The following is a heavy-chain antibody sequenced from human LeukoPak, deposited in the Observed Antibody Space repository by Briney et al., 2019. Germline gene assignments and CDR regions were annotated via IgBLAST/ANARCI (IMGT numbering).Heavy chain of an antibody. CDR2: IYHSGST. Sequence: SETLSLTCAVSGGSISSGGYSWSWIRQPPGKGLEWIGYIYHSGSTYYNPSLKSRVTISVDRSKNQFSLKLSSVTAADTAVYYCARPFTRADYWGQGTLVTVSS. J-gene: IGHJ4*02. V-gene: IGHV4-30-2*01. D-gene: IGHD3-3*01. CDR1: GGSISSGGYS. CDR3: ARPFTRADY.